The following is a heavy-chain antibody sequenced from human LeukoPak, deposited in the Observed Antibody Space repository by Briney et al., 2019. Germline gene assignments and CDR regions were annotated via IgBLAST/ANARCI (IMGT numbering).Heavy chain of an antibody. CDR3: ARPHNYYDSSWVDAFDI. D-gene: IGHD3-22*01. Sequence: GESLKISCKGSGYDFTNYWIGWVGQMPGKGLEWMGMMYPGDSDTRYSPSFQGQVTISADKSISTAYLQWSSLKASDTAMYYCARPHNYYDSSWVDAFDIWGQGTMVTVSS. J-gene: IGHJ3*02. CDR2: MYPGDSDT. CDR1: GYDFTNYW. V-gene: IGHV5-51*01.